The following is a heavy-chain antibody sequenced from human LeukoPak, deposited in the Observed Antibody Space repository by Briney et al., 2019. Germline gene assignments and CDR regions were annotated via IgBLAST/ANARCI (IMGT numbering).Heavy chain of an antibody. Sequence: GGSLRLSCAASGFTFSSYWMSWVRQAPGKGLEWVANINQDGSEKYYVDSVKGRFTISRDNAKNSLYLQMSNLRAEDTAVYFCARGGGLDVWGQGATVTVSS. CDR3: ARGGGLDV. V-gene: IGHV3-7*03. CDR1: GFTFSSYW. J-gene: IGHJ6*02. CDR2: INQDGSEK. D-gene: IGHD3-16*01.